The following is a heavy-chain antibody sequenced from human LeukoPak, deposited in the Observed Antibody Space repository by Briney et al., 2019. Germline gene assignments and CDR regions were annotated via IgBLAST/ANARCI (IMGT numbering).Heavy chain of an antibody. Sequence: GSLRLSCAAPGFTFSSFSMNWVRQAPGKGLGWGSCIISSSSHIYYADSVKGRFTISRDNAKNSLYLQMNSLRAEDTAVYCCARDPAHIVATMTRISDYWGQGTLVTVSS. CDR2: IISSSSHI. CDR3: ARDPAHIVATMTRISDY. V-gene: IGHV3-21*01. CDR1: GFTFSSFS. D-gene: IGHD5-12*01. J-gene: IGHJ4*02.